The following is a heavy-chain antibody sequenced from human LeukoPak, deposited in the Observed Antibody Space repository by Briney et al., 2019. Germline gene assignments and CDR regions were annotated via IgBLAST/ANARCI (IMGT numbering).Heavy chain of an antibody. J-gene: IGHJ3*02. CDR1: GGTFSSYA. D-gene: IGHD3-10*01. Sequence: ASVKVSCKASGGTFSSYAISWVRQAPGQGLEWMGGIIPIFGTANYAQKFQGRVTITADKSTSTAYMELSSLRYDDTAIYYCTRGALLWFGELFDIWGQGTMITVSS. CDR2: IIPIFGTA. V-gene: IGHV1-69*06. CDR3: TRGALLWFGELFDI.